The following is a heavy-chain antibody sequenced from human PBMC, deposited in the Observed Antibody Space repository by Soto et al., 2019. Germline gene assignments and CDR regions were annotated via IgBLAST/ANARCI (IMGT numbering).Heavy chain of an antibody. V-gene: IGHV4-59*02. CDR2: IYYNGDT. D-gene: IGHD3-22*01. CDR3: ARDSYSSSPDFDY. CDR1: GAAVSSSY. J-gene: IGHJ4*02. Sequence: SETLSLTGAVAGAAVSSSYWSWILQPPGKGLEWISYIYYNGDTKYNPSLKSRVTISLDTSKNHFSLKLSSVNAADTAVYLCARDSYSSSPDFDYWGQGTLVTVSS.